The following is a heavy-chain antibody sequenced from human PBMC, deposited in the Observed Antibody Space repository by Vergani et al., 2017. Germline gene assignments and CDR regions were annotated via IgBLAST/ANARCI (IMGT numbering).Heavy chain of an antibody. Sequence: QVQLQESGPGLVKPPGTLSLTCAVSGDSISSNNCWTWVCQPPGKGLEWIGEICHTEDNKYSPSLKSRVTVSVDESRNLFSLRLNSVTAADTAVYYCATIGYRRWGYYFDYWGQGILVTVSS. CDR2: ICHTEDN. D-gene: IGHD2-2*02. CDR1: GDSISSNNC. J-gene: IGHJ4*02. CDR3: ATIGYRRWGYYFDY. V-gene: IGHV4-4*03.